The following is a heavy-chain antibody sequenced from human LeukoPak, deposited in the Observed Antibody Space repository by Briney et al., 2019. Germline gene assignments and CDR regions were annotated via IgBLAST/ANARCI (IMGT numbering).Heavy chain of an antibody. CDR3: ARHSFGDHSSGWRHDY. J-gene: IGHJ4*02. D-gene: IGHD6-19*01. CDR2: YTGST. CDR1: GGSISSSTYY. Sequence: SETLSLTCTVSGGSISSSTYYWGWIRQPPGKGLEWIGIYTGSTYYNPSLKSRVTISVDTSKNHFSLRLSSVTAADTAVYYCARHSFGDHSSGWRHDYWGQGTLVTVSS. V-gene: IGHV4-39*07.